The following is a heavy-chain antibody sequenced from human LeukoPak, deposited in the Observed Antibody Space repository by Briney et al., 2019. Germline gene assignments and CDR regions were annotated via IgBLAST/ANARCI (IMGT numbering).Heavy chain of an antibody. J-gene: IGHJ4*02. CDR2: VNPNSGGT. CDR3: ARVMTMVTTADY. Sequence: ASVKVSCKASGYTFTGYYIHWVRQAPGQGLEWMGWVNPNSGGTDCAQRFQGRVTLTRDTSISTAYMELNSLRSDDTAVYYCARVMTMVTTADYWGQGTLVTVSS. V-gene: IGHV1-2*02. D-gene: IGHD4-17*01. CDR1: GYTFTGYY.